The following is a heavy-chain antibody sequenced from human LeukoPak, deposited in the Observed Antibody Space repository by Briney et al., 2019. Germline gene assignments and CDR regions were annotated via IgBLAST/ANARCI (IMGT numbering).Heavy chain of an antibody. J-gene: IGHJ3*02. V-gene: IGHV3-48*01. CDR2: ISSSSSTI. D-gene: IGHD3-22*01. CDR3: VRDHHRRLYDSQARDTFDI. Sequence: GGSLRLSCAASGFTFSSYSMNWVRQAPGKGLEWVSYISSSSSTIYYADSVKGRFTISRDNAKNSLYLQMNSLRAEDTAVYYCVRDHHRRLYDSQARDTFDIWGQGTMVTVSS. CDR1: GFTFSSYS.